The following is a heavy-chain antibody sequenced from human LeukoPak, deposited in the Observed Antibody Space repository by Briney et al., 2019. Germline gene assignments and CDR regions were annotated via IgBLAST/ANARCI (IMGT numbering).Heavy chain of an antibody. V-gene: IGHV1-18*01. D-gene: IGHD3-22*01. Sequence: ASVKVSCKASGYTFTSYGISRLRQAPGQGLEWMGWISAYNGNTNYAQKLQGRVTMTTDTSTSTAYMELRSLRSDDTAVYYCARVGYDSSGRNAFDIWGQGTMVTASS. CDR3: ARVGYDSSGRNAFDI. CDR1: GYTFTSYG. J-gene: IGHJ3*02. CDR2: ISAYNGNT.